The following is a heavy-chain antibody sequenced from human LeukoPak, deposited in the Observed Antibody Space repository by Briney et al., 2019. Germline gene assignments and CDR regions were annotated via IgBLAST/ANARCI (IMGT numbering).Heavy chain of an antibody. V-gene: IGHV3-11*01. Sequence: PGGSLRLSCAASGFTFSDYYMTWIRQAPGKGLEWVSYISSSGSTTHYADSVKGRFTISRDNAKNSLYVQMNNLRAEDTAVYYCARVPRGGGSIDYWGQGTLVTVSS. D-gene: IGHD4-23*01. CDR2: ISSSGSTT. CDR1: GFTFSDYY. CDR3: ARVPRGGGSIDY. J-gene: IGHJ4*02.